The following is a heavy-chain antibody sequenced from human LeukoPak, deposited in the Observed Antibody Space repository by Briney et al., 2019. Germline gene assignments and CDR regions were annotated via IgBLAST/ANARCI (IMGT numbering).Heavy chain of an antibody. CDR1: GYTFTSYY. V-gene: IGHV1-46*01. J-gene: IGHJ3*02. CDR2: INPSGGST. Sequence: ASVKVSCKXSGYTFTSYYMHWVRQAPGQGLEWMGIINPSGGSTSYAQKFQGRVTMTRDTSTSTVYMELSSLRSEDTAVYYCARVGYYYDSSGYYYERFGAFDIWGQGTMVTVSS. CDR3: ARVGYYYDSSGYYYERFGAFDI. D-gene: IGHD3-22*01.